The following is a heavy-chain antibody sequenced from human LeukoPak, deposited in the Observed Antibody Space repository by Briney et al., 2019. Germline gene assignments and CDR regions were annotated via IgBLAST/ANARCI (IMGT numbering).Heavy chain of an antibody. V-gene: IGHV3-48*02. D-gene: IGHD5-18*01. Sequence: GGSLRLSCAASGFTFSSYSMNWVRQAPGKGLEWVSYISGGSSTIYYADSVKGRFTISRDNAKNSLYLQMNSLRDEDTAVYYCARVYVGTDTVDFDYWGPGTLVTVSS. CDR3: ARVYVGTDTVDFDY. J-gene: IGHJ4*02. CDR2: ISGGSSTI. CDR1: GFTFSSYS.